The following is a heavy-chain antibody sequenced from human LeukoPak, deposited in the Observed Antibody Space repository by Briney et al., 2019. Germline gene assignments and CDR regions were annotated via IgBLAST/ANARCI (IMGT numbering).Heavy chain of an antibody. V-gene: IGHV3-7*01. J-gene: IGHJ4*02. CDR1: GFTFSNYA. D-gene: IGHD5-12*01. CDR2: INQGGSVK. CDR3: ARVGYSGWNLEY. Sequence: GGSLRLSCAASGFTFSNYAMSWVRQAPGKGLEWVANINQGGSVKYYVDSVEGRFTISRDDAKNSLYVQMNSLRDEDTAVYYCARVGYSGWNLEYWGQGTLVTVSS.